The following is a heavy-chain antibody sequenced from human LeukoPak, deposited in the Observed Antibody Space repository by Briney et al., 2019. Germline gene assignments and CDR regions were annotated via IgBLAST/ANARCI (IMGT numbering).Heavy chain of an antibody. CDR2: INSDGSST. CDR1: GFTFSSYW. V-gene: IGHV3-74*01. J-gene: IGHJ6*03. Sequence: GGSLRLSCAASGFTFSSYWMHWVRQAPGKGLVWVSRINSDGSSTSYAASVKGRFTISRDNAKNTLYLQMNSLRAEDTAVYYCARLYYDFWLGYYYYMDVWGKGTTVTVSS. CDR3: ARLYYDFWLGYYYYMDV. D-gene: IGHD3-3*01.